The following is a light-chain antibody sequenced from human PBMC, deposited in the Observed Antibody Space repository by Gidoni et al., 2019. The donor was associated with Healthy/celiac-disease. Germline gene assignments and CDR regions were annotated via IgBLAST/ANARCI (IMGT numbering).Light chain of an antibody. CDR1: QSVSSSY. CDR2: GAS. Sequence: EIVLPQSPGTLSLSPGERATLSCRASQSVSSSYLAWYQQKPGRAPRLLIYGASSRATGIPDRLSGSGSGTDFTLTISRLEPEDFAVYYCQQYGSSPPATFGQGTKVEIK. V-gene: IGKV3-20*01. J-gene: IGKJ1*01. CDR3: QQYGSSPPAT.